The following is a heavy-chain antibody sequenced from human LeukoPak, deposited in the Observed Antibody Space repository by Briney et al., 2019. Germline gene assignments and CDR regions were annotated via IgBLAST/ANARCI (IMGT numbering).Heavy chain of an antibody. V-gene: IGHV3-30*18. J-gene: IGHJ4*02. CDR3: AKDYGSGSYDDPFDY. CDR2: ISYDGSNK. Sequence: GGCLRLSCAASGFTFSSYGMHCVRQAPGKGLEWVAVISYDGSNKYYADSVKGRFTISRDNSKNTLYLQMNSLRAEDTAVYYCAKDYGSGSYDDPFDYWGQGTLVTVSS. CDR1: GFTFSSYG. D-gene: IGHD3-10*01.